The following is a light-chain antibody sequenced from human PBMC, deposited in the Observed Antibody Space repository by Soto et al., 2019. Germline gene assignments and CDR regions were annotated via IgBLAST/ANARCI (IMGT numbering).Light chain of an antibody. J-gene: IGLJ1*01. CDR1: SSDVGGYKY. CDR3: CSYAGSYFYG. V-gene: IGLV2-11*01. Sequence: QSALTQPRSVSGSPGQSVTISCTGTSSDVGGYKYVSWYQQHPGKAPKVMIYDVSMRPSGVPDRFSGSKSGNTASLTFFGLQAEDEADYYCCSYAGSYFYGFGTGTKVTVL. CDR2: DVS.